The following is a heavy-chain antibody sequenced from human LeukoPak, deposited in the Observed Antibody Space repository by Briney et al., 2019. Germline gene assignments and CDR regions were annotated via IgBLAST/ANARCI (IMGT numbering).Heavy chain of an antibody. CDR3: AKAPYDTSGFSSPNYFDY. V-gene: IGHV3-33*06. J-gene: IGHJ4*02. D-gene: IGHD3-22*01. Sequence: GRSRRLSCVASGYIFTSYGLHWVRQAPGKGLEWVAVIWYDGSRQYYADSVKGRFTISRDDSKNTLYLQMNSLRVEDTAVHYCAKAPYDTSGFSSPNYFDYWGQGTLVTVSS. CDR2: IWYDGSRQ. CDR1: GYIFTSYG.